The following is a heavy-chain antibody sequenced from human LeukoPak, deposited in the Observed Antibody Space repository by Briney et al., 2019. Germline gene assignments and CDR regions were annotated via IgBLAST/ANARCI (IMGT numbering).Heavy chain of an antibody. V-gene: IGHV3-23*01. CDR3: AKGITIFGVVPFDP. J-gene: IGHJ5*02. Sequence: GGSLRLSCAASGFPFSSFVMNWVRQAPGKGLEWVSAISGSGGSTYYADSVKGRFTISRDNSKNTLYLQMNSLRAEDTAVYYCAKGITIFGVVPFDPWDQGTLVTVSS. CDR1: GFPFSSFV. D-gene: IGHD3-3*01. CDR2: ISGSGGST.